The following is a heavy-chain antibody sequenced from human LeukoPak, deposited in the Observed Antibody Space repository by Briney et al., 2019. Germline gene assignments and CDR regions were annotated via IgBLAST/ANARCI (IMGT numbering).Heavy chain of an antibody. CDR1: GYTFTGYY. D-gene: IGHD5-18*01. V-gene: IGHV1-2*02. Sequence: ASVKVSSKASGYTFTGYYMHRMRQAPGQGLEWMGWINPNNGATSYAQKFQGRVTMTRDTSISTAYMELSRLRSDDTAVYYCARGPNTGAFDIWGQGTMVTVSS. CDR3: ARGPNTGAFDI. CDR2: INPNNGAT. J-gene: IGHJ3*02.